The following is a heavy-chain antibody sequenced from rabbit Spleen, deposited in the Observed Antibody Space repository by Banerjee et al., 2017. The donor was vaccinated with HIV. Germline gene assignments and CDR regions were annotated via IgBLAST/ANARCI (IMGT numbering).Heavy chain of an antibody. CDR2: IYVGSGGST. CDR3: ACHATSYGDASYL. V-gene: IGHV1S45*01. Sequence: QEQLEESGGGLVKPGGTLTLTCTASGFSFSSSYWICWVRQAPGKGLEWIACIYVGSGGSTYYASWAKGRFTISKTSSTTVTLQMTSLTAADTATYFCACHATSYGDASYLWGQGTLVTVS. CDR1: GFSFSSSYW. D-gene: IGHD6-1*01. J-gene: IGHJ4*01.